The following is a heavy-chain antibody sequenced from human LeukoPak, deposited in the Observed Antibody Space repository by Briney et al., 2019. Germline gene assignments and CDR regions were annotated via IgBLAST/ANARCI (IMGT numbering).Heavy chain of an antibody. Sequence: SETLSLTCTVSGGSISSYYWSWIRQPPGKGLEWIGYIYYSGSTNYNPSLKSQVTISVDTSKNQFSLKLSSVTAADTAVYYCARLGPSGYYYFDYWGQGTLVTVSS. CDR2: IYYSGST. J-gene: IGHJ4*02. CDR3: ARLGPSGYYYFDY. D-gene: IGHD3-3*01. V-gene: IGHV4-59*08. CDR1: GGSISSYY.